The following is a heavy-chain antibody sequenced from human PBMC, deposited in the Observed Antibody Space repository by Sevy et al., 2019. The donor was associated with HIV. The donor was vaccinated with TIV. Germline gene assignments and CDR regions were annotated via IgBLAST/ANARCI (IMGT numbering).Heavy chain of an antibody. CDR2: IYYSGST. J-gene: IGHJ4*02. CDR3: ARHGGIVARAFDF. Sequence: SETLSLTCSVSGVSISSSSYDWGWIRQPPGKGLEWIGSIYYSGSTYYNPSLMSRVTVSVDTSKNQFSLNLRSVTAAVTAVYYCARHGGIVARAFDFWGRGTLVTVSS. V-gene: IGHV4-39*01. D-gene: IGHD5-12*01. CDR1: GVSISSSSYD.